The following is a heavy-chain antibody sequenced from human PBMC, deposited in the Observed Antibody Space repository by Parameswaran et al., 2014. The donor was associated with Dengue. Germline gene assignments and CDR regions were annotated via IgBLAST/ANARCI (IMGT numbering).Heavy chain of an antibody. D-gene: IGHD3-3*01. CDR2: IYYSGST. CDR3: ARDCRSVITIFGVVIPDYYYYYYMDV. J-gene: IGHJ6*03. Sequence: VRQAPGKGLEWIGYIYYSGSTYYNPSLKSRVTISVDTPKNQFSLKLSSVTAADTAVYYCARDCRSVITIFGVVIPDYYYYYYMDVWGKGTTVTVSS. V-gene: IGHV4-31*02.